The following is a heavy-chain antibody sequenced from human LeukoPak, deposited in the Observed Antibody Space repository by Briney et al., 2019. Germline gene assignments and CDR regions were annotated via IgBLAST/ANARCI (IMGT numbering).Heavy chain of an antibody. Sequence: PSETLSLTCTVSGGSISSSSYYWGWIRQPPGKGLEWIGSICYSGSTYYNPSLKSRVTISVDTSKNQFSLKLSSVTAADTAVYYCARHYDFWSGSPGDYFDYWGQGTLVTVSS. D-gene: IGHD3-3*01. CDR1: GGSISSSSYY. J-gene: IGHJ4*02. CDR2: ICYSGST. CDR3: ARHYDFWSGSPGDYFDY. V-gene: IGHV4-39*01.